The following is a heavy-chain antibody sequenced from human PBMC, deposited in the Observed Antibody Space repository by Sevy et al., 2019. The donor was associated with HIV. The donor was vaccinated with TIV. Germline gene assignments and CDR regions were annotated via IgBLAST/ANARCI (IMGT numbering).Heavy chain of an antibody. CDR2: ISSSSSYI. Sequence: GGSLRLSCAASGFTLSSDSMNWVRQAPGKGLEWVSSISSSSSYIYYADSVKGRFTISRDNAKNSLYLQMNSLRAEDTAVYYCGRVWQNYYDSSGYYYPSFWDYWGQGTLVTVSS. J-gene: IGHJ4*02. CDR3: GRVWQNYYDSSGYYYPSFWDY. CDR1: GFTLSSDS. D-gene: IGHD3-22*01. V-gene: IGHV3-21*01.